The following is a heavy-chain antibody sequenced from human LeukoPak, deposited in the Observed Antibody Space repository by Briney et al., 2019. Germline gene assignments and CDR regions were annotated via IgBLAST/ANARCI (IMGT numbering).Heavy chain of an antibody. V-gene: IGHV4-59*12. CDR3: AREPNPLSGTSFDY. CDR1: GGSISSYY. D-gene: IGHD6-13*01. J-gene: IGHJ4*02. Sequence: PSETLSLTCTVSGGSISSYYWSWIRQPPGKGLEWIGYIYYSGSTNYNPSLKSRVTISVDTSKNQFSLKLSSVTAADTAVYYCAREPNPLSGTSFDYWGQGTLVTVSS. CDR2: IYYSGST.